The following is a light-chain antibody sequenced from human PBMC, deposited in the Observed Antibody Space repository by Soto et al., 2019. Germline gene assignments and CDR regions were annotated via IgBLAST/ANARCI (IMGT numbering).Light chain of an antibody. CDR3: QQRSNWPPIT. V-gene: IGKV3-11*01. CDR1: QIISSY. CDR2: DAS. J-gene: IGKJ5*01. Sequence: EIVLTQSPATLSLSPGERATLFCRASQIISSYLAWYQQKPSQAPRLLIYDASNRATGIPARFSGRGSGTNFTLTISSLEPEDGAVYYCQQRSNWPPITFGQGTRLEIK.